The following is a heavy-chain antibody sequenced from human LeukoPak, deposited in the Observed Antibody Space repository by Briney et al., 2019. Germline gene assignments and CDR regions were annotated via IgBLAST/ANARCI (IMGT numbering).Heavy chain of an antibody. Sequence: ASVKGSCKASGYTFTDYYMHWVRQAPGQGLEWMGRINPNTGTTNYAQKFQGRVTMTRDTSINTAYMELSSLRSDDTAVYYCARVSSSGGYYSYDTFNIWGQGTMVTVSS. D-gene: IGHD3-22*01. V-gene: IGHV1-2*06. CDR1: GYTFTDYY. J-gene: IGHJ3*02. CDR2: INPNTGTT. CDR3: ARVSSSGGYYSYDTFNI.